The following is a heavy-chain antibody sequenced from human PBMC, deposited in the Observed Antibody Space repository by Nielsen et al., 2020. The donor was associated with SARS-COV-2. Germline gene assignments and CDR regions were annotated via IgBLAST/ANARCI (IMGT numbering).Heavy chain of an antibody. CDR1: GFTVSSNY. D-gene: IGHD3-22*01. CDR2: IYSGGST. CDR3: ASHYYYDSSGYYHLPFDY. Sequence: GESLKISCAASGFTVSSNYMSWVRQAPGKGLEWVSVIYSGGSTYYADSVKGRFTISRDNSKNTLYLQMNSLRAEDTAVYYCASHYYYDSSGYYHLPFDYWGQGTLVTVSS. V-gene: IGHV3-66*04. J-gene: IGHJ4*02.